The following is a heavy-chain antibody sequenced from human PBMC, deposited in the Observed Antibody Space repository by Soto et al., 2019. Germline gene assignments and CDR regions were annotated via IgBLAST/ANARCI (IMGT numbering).Heavy chain of an antibody. J-gene: IGHJ4*02. D-gene: IGHD2-15*01. CDR2: IYSGGST. Sequence: EVQLVESGGGLIQPGGSLRLSCAASGFTVSSNYMSWVRQAPGKGLEWVSVIYSGGSTYYADSVKGRFTISRDNSKNTLYLQMNSLRAEDTAVYYCARDGSCSGGSCSVDHWGQGTLVTVSS. CDR3: ARDGSCSGGSCSVDH. CDR1: GFTVSSNY. V-gene: IGHV3-53*01.